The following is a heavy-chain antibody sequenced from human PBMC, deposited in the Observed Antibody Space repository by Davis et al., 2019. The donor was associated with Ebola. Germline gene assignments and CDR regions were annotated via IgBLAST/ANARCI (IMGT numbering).Heavy chain of an antibody. D-gene: IGHD3-22*01. CDR2: IKQDGSEK. Sequence: GEPLKISCAASGFTFINHWMSWVRQAPGKGLEWVANIKQDGSEKLYGDSVKGRFTISRDNAKNSLYLQMSNLRAENAAVYYCARGMDYYDRNGYPDYWGQGTLVTVSS. CDR1: GFTFINHW. V-gene: IGHV3-7*01. J-gene: IGHJ4*02. CDR3: ARGMDYYDRNGYPDY.